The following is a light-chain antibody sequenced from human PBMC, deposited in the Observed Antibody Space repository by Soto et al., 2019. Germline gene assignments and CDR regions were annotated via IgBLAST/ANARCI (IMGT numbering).Light chain of an antibody. V-gene: IGKV3-15*01. CDR2: AAS. Sequence: EIVMTQSPATLSVSPGEGATLPCRASQSVSSSIAWYQQKPGQPPRLLIYAASTRVTGIPARFSASGSGTEFILTITSLQSEDFAVYFCQQYYEWPPFTFGQGTKVDIK. CDR3: QQYYEWPPFT. CDR1: QSVSSS. J-gene: IGKJ2*01.